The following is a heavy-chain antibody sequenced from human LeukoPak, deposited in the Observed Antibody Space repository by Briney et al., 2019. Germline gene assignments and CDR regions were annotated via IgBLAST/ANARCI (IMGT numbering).Heavy chain of an antibody. V-gene: IGHV3-30*18. Sequence: GGSLRLSCAASGFTFSSYGMHGVREAPGKGLEWVAVISYDGSNKYYADSVKGGFTISRDNSKNTLYLQMNSLRAENTAVYYYAKGSATQDYFDYWGQGTLVTVSS. CDR2: ISYDGSNK. J-gene: IGHJ4*02. CDR1: GFTFSSYG. D-gene: IGHD5-12*01. CDR3: AKGSATQDYFDY.